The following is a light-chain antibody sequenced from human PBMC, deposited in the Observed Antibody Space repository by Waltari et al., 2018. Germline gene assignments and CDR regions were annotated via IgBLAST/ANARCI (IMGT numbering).Light chain of an antibody. J-gene: IGLJ3*02. CDR2: RED. Sequence: QSVLTQPPSASGTPGQRVTISCSGSGSTIGDNYVYWYHQHPGMAPKLLIYREDERPSGVPDRFSGSKSGTSASLAISGLRSEDAGDYYCAAWDDSLSGRVFGGGTKLTVL. CDR1: GSTIGDNY. V-gene: IGLV1-47*01. CDR3: AAWDDSLSGRV.